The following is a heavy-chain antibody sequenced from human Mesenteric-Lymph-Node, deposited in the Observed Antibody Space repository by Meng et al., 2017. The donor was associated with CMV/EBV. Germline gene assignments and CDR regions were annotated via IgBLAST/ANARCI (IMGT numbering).Heavy chain of an antibody. D-gene: IGHD3-16*01. CDR2: IYTIGIT. V-gene: IGHV4-59*01. J-gene: IGHJ4*02. CDR3: AGGHNFDF. Sequence: SETLSLTCTVSGGSINNYYWSWIRQPQGKGLEWIGYIYTIGITNYNPSLRSRITISMDMSKNRISLNLNSVTAADTAVYYCAGGHNFDFWGQGALVTVSS. CDR1: GGSINNYY.